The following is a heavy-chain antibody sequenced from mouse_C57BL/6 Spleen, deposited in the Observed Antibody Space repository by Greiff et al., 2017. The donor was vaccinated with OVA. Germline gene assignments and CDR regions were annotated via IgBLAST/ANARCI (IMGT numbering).Heavy chain of an antibody. CDR1: GYAFSSYW. D-gene: IGHD1-1*01. J-gene: IGHJ3*01. CDR3: ARTGDYYGSSYEGPWFAY. Sequence: QVQLQQSGAELVKPGASVKISCKASGYAFSSYWMNWVKQRPGKGLEWIGQIYPGDGDTNYNGKFKGKATLTADKSSSTAYMQLSSLTSEDSAVYFCARTGDYYGSSYEGPWFAYWGQGTLVTVSA. V-gene: IGHV1-80*01. CDR2: IYPGDGDT.